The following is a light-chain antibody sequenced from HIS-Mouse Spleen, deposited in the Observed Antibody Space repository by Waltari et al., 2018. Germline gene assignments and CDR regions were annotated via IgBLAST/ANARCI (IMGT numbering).Light chain of an antibody. CDR2: RNN. J-gene: IGLJ3*02. CDR3: AAWDDSLSGPV. V-gene: IGLV1-47*01. Sequence: QSVPTQPPSASGTPGQRVTISRSGSSSNIGSNYVYWYQQLPGTAPKLLIYRNNQRPSGVPDRFSGSKSGTSASLAISGLRSEDEADYYCAAWDDSLSGPVFGGGTKLTVL. CDR1: SSNIGSNY.